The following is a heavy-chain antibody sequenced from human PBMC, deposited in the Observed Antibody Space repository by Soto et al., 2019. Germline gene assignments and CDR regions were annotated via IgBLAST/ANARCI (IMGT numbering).Heavy chain of an antibody. V-gene: IGHV3-64*01. D-gene: IGHD1-7*01. J-gene: IGHJ4*02. Sequence: EVQLAESGGGMVQPGGSLRLSCVASGFTFSSYDMHWVRQAPGKGLEYVSSISSNGGTTYYGNSVKGRFTISRDNSKNTLYLQMGSLRAEDMAVDYCVRRLSGNYDYWGQGTLVTVSS. CDR1: GFTFSSYD. CDR2: ISSNGGTT. CDR3: VRRLSGNYDY.